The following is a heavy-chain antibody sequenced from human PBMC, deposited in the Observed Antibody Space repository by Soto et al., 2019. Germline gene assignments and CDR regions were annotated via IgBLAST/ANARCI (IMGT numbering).Heavy chain of an antibody. Sequence: ASVKVSCKVSGYTLTELSMHWVRQAPGKGLEWMGGFDPEDGETIYAQKFQGRVTMTEDTSTDTAYMELSSLRSEDTAVYYCATTTLSGTSSSWSHHEVWGQGTPVTVSS. D-gene: IGHD6-13*01. CDR1: GYTLTELS. V-gene: IGHV1-24*01. J-gene: IGHJ6*02. CDR2: FDPEDGET. CDR3: ATTTLSGTSSSWSHHEV.